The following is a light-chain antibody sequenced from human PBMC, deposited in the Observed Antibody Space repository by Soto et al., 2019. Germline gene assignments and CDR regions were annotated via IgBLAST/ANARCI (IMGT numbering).Light chain of an antibody. CDR2: DVS. Sequence: QSVLTQPASVSGSPGQSITISCTGTSSDIGHYNYVSWYQQHPGNAPKLMIYDVSIRASGVSDRFSGSKSGNTASLNISGLQAEDEADYHCCSYTTTTSRVFGTGTKVTVL. J-gene: IGLJ1*01. CDR1: SSDIGHYNY. V-gene: IGLV2-14*03. CDR3: CSYTTTTSRV.